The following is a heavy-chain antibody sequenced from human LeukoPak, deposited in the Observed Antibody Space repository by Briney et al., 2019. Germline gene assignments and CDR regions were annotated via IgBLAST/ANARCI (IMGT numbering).Heavy chain of an antibody. V-gene: IGHV1-69*13. D-gene: IGHD5-18*01. Sequence: ASVKVSCKASGGTFSSYAISWVRQAPGQGLEWMGGIIPIFGTANYAQKFQGRVTITADESTSTVYMELSSLRSEDTAVYYCARQAWIQLWSNNWFDPWGQGTLVTVSS. J-gene: IGHJ5*02. CDR2: IIPIFGTA. CDR1: GGTFSSYA. CDR3: ARQAWIQLWSNNWFDP.